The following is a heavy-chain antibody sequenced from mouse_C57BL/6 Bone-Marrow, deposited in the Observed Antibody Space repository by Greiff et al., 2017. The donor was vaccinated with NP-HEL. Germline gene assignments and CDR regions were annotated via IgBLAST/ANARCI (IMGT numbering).Heavy chain of an antibody. V-gene: IGHV1-64*01. CDR1: GYTFTSYW. CDR3: ARGNWYFDV. CDR2: IHPNSGST. J-gene: IGHJ1*03. Sequence: QVQLQQPGAELVKPGASVKLSCKASGYTFTSYWMHWVKQRPGQGLEWIGMIHPNSGSTNYNEKFKRKATLTVAKSSSTAYMQLGSLTSEDSAVYYCARGNWYFDVWGTGTTVTVSS.